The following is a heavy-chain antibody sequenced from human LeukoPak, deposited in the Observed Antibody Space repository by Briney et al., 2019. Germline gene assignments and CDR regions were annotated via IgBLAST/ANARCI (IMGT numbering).Heavy chain of an antibody. J-gene: IGHJ1*01. D-gene: IGHD2-2*02. Sequence: ETLSLTCTVSGGSISSSSYYWGWIRQPPGKGLEWIGSIYYSGSTYYNPSLKSRVTISVDTSKNQFSLELSSVTAADTAVYYCARQRYCSSTSCYRNAEYFQHWGQGTLVTVSS. CDR2: IYYSGST. CDR3: ARQRYCSSTSCYRNAEYFQH. CDR1: GGSISSSSYY. V-gene: IGHV4-39*01.